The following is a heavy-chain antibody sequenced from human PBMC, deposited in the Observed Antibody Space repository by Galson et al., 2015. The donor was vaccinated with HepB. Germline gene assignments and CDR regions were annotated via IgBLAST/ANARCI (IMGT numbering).Heavy chain of an antibody. V-gene: IGHV1-46*01. CDR2: INPSGGST. CDR1: GYTFTSYY. D-gene: IGHD7-27*01. CDR3: ARDGRLTNWGNFADY. Sequence: SVKVSCKASGYTFTSYYMHWVRQAPGQGLEWMGIINPSGGSTSYAQKFQGRVTMTRDTSTSTVYMELSSLRSEDTAVYYCARDGRLTNWGNFADYWGQGTLVTVSS. J-gene: IGHJ4*02.